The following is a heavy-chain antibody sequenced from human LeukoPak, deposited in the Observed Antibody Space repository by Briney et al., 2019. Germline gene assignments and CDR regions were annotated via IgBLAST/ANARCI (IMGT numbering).Heavy chain of an antibody. Sequence: SETLSLTCTVSGGSISSSNYYWDWLRQPPGKGLEWIGSIYYSGSTYYNPSLKSRVTISVDTSKNQFSLKLSSVTAPDTAVYFCARRGTTSREYWGQGTLVTVSS. CDR1: GGSISSSNYY. J-gene: IGHJ4*02. CDR2: IYYSGST. CDR3: ARRGTTSREY. V-gene: IGHV4-39*01. D-gene: IGHD1-7*01.